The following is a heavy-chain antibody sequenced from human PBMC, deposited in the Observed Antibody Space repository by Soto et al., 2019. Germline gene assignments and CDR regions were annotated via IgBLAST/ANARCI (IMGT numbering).Heavy chain of an antibody. D-gene: IGHD6-19*01. Sequence: PGGSLRLSCASSGFTFSSYAMSWVRQAPGKGLEWVSAISGSGGSTYYADSVKGRFTISRDNSKNTLYLQMNSLRAEDTAVYYCAKSVMRVAAYNWFDPWGQGTLVTVSS. CDR2: ISGSGGST. CDR3: AKSVMRVAAYNWFDP. V-gene: IGHV3-23*01. J-gene: IGHJ5*02. CDR1: GFTFSSYA.